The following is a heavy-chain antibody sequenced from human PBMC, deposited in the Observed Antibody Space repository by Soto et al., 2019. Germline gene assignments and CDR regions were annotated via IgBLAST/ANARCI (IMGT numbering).Heavy chain of an antibody. J-gene: IGHJ5*02. CDR3: AKGINYYDSSGDSWFDP. Sequence: QMQLQESGSGLVKPSQTLSLTCTVSGGSINSGRYSWTWIRQPPGAGLEWIGHMYHIGTTYYNPSLKSRVTMSVDTSKNQFSLKLSSVTAADTAIYYCAKGINYYDSSGDSWFDPWGKGTLVTVSS. CDR2: MYHIGTT. D-gene: IGHD3-22*01. V-gene: IGHV4-30-2*01. CDR1: GGSINSGRYS.